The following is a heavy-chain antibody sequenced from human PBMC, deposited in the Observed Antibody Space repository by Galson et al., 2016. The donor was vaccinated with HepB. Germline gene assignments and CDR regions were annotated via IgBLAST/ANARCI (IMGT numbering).Heavy chain of an antibody. CDR1: GYTFTSYS. Sequence: SVKVSCKASGYTFTSYSMNWVRQAPGQGLEWMGWINTNTGNPTYAQGFTGRFVFSLDTSISTAYLQISSLKAEDTAVYYCAREGKSGYDFWGGNRQPRYNMDVWGQGTTVTVSS. D-gene: IGHD3-3*01. J-gene: IGHJ6*02. V-gene: IGHV7-4-1*02. CDR3: AREGKSGYDFWGGNRQPRYNMDV. CDR2: INTNTGNP.